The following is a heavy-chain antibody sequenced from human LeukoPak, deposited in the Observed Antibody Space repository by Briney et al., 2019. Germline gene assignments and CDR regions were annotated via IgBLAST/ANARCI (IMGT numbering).Heavy chain of an antibody. CDR3: AKGQALRFLEWPTHSFDY. CDR1: GFTFDDYA. V-gene: IGHV3-9*01. Sequence: GRPLRLSCAASGFTFDDYAMHWVRQAPGKGLEWVSGVSWNSRFIDYADSVKGRFTISRDNAENSLDLQMNSLRAEDTAFYYCAKGQALRFLEWPTHSFDYWGQGALVTVSS. D-gene: IGHD3-3*01. J-gene: IGHJ4*02. CDR2: VSWNSRFI.